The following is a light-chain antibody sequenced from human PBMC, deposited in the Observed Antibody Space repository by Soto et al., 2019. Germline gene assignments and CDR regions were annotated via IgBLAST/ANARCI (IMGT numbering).Light chain of an antibody. V-gene: IGKV3D-20*02. J-gene: IGKJ5*01. Sequence: EIVLTQCPGTLSLSPGERATLSCRASKSVTSNYLAWYQQKPCQAPGLLIYDTSTRASGVPDRFSGSGSGTEFTLTISRLETEDFGAYYCHQYNNWHTSTFGQGTRLEIK. CDR2: DTS. CDR1: KSVTSNY. CDR3: HQYNNWHTST.